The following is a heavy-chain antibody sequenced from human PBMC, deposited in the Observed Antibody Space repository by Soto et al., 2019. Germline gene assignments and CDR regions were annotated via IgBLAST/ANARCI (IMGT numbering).Heavy chain of an antibody. Sequence: QVQLVQSGAEVKKPGSSVKVSCKASGGTFSSYTISWVRQAPGQGLEWMGRIIPILGIANYAQKFQGRVKITADKSTSTAYMELSSLRSEDTAVYYCARDGDGYNYYYFDYWGQGTLVTVSS. V-gene: IGHV1-69*08. D-gene: IGHD5-12*01. CDR2: IIPILGIA. J-gene: IGHJ4*02. CDR3: ARDGDGYNYYYFDY. CDR1: GGTFSSYT.